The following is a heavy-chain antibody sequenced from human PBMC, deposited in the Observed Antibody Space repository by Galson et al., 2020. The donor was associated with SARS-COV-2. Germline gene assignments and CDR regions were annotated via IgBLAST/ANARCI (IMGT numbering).Heavy chain of an antibody. Sequence: GESLKISCAASGFSFSSSGMHWVRQVPGKGLVLVSRINSDGSNTNYADSVTGRFTIPRDNAKHTLYLQMTSLSADDTGVYYCVRGSGFGGYPRQDYYNGLDVWGQGTTVIVS. CDR1: GFSFSSSG. CDR2: INSDGSNT. V-gene: IGHV3-74*01. D-gene: IGHD3-22*01. J-gene: IGHJ6*02. CDR3: VRGSGFGGYPRQDYYNGLDV.